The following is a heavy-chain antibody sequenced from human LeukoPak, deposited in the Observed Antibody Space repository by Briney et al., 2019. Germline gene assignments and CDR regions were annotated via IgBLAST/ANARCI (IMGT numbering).Heavy chain of an antibody. CDR3: ARDRYYDSSGRDAFDI. D-gene: IGHD3-22*01. CDR1: GYTFTSYY. CDR2: VNPSGGST. V-gene: IGHV1-46*01. Sequence: ASVKVSCKASGYTFTSYYMHWVRQAPGQGLEWMGIVNPSGGSTSYAQKFQGRVTMTRDMSTSTVYMELSSLRAEDTAVYYCARDRYYDSSGRDAFDIWGQGTMVTVSS. J-gene: IGHJ3*02.